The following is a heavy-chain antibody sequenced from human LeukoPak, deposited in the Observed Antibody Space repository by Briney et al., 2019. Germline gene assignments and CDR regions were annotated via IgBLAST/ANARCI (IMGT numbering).Heavy chain of an antibody. CDR1: GFTFSNYW. V-gene: IGHV3-48*04. Sequence: PGGSLRLSCVASGFTFSNYWMNWVRQAPGKGLEWVSYISSSGSTIYYADSVKGRFTISRDNAKNSLYLQMNSLRAEDTALYYCAKDRYYYDSSGYSGFDYWGQGTLVTVSS. J-gene: IGHJ4*02. CDR3: AKDRYYYDSSGYSGFDY. D-gene: IGHD3-22*01. CDR2: ISSSGSTI.